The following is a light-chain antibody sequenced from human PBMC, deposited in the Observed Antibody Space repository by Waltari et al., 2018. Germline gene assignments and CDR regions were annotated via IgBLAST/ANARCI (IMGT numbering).Light chain of an antibody. J-gene: IGKJ4*01. CDR3: QHYGTSPPLT. CDR1: QTFSSSY. Sequence: EIVLPQSPGTLSLSPGERATLSCRAIQTFSSSYLAWYQQQPGQAPRLLIYGASTRAAGCPVRFSGSGSGTDFTLTISRLEPEDFAVYYCQHYGTSPPLTFGGGTKVEIK. V-gene: IGKV3-20*01. CDR2: GAS.